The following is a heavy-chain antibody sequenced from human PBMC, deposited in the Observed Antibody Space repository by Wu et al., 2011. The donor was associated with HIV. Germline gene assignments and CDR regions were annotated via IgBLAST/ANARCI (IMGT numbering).Heavy chain of an antibody. CDR3: ANFGRLDYDFWSGPSTNWFDP. CDR1: GGTFNSYV. V-gene: IGHV1-69*05. CDR2: IIPLFGTT. J-gene: IGHJ5*02. Sequence: QVQLVQSGAEVKKPGSSVKVSCKASGGTFNSYVLNWVRQAPGQGLEWMGAIIPLFGTTNYAQMFQGRVTITTDDSTSTAYMELSSLRSDDTAVYFCANFGRLDYDFWSGPSTNWFDPWGQGTLVTV. D-gene: IGHD3-3*01.